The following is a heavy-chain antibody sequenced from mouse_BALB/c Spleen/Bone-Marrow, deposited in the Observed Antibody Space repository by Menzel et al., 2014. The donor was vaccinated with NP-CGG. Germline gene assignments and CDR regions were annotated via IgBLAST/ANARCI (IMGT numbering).Heavy chain of an antibody. Sequence: VKLMESGPGLVQPSQSLSITCTVSGFSLTSYGVHWVRQSPGKGLEWLGAIWSGGSTDYNAAFISRLSISKDNSKSQVFFKMSSLGANDAAIYYCARNSRGYGNSFAYWGQGTPVTVSA. CDR2: IWSGGST. D-gene: IGHD2-10*02. CDR1: GFSLTSYG. V-gene: IGHV2-2*02. J-gene: IGHJ3*01. CDR3: ARNSRGYGNSFAY.